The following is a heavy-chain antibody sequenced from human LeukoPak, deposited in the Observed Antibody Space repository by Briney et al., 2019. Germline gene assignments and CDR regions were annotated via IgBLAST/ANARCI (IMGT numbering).Heavy chain of an antibody. CDR3: ARYLLGLYYYGMDV. J-gene: IGHJ6*02. V-gene: IGHV1-2*02. Sequence: GASVKVSCKASGYTFTSYGISWVRQAPGQGLEWMGWINPNSGGTNYAQKFQGRVTMTRDTSISTAYMELSRLRSDDTAVYYCARYLLGLYYYGMDVWGQGTTVTVSS. CDR1: GYTFTSYG. CDR2: INPNSGGT.